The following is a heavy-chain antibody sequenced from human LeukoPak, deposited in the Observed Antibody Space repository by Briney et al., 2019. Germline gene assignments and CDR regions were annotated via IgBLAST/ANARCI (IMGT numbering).Heavy chain of an antibody. D-gene: IGHD3-10*01. CDR3: ARDPDYYGSGSYSYFDY. V-gene: IGHV4-31*03. J-gene: IGHJ4*02. CDR2: IYYSGST. CDR1: GGSISSGGYY. Sequence: SQTVSLTCIVSGGSISSGGYYWSWIRQHPGKGLEWIGYIYYSGSTYYNPSLKSRVTISVDTSKNQFSLKLSSVTAADTAVYYCARDPDYYGSGSYSYFDYWGQGTLVTVSS.